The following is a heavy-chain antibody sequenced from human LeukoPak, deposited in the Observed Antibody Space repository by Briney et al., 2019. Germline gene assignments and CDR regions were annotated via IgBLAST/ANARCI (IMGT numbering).Heavy chain of an antibody. D-gene: IGHD5-12*01. V-gene: IGHV3-23*01. CDR1: GFTFSSYS. Sequence: PGGSLRLSCAASGFTFSSYSMNWVRQAPGKGLEWVSVISRGGDDIYYADSVKGRFTISRDNSKSTLYLQMNGLRAEDTAVYYCAKVTWLRFPFDYWGQGTLVTVSS. CDR2: ISRGGDDI. J-gene: IGHJ4*02. CDR3: AKVTWLRFPFDY.